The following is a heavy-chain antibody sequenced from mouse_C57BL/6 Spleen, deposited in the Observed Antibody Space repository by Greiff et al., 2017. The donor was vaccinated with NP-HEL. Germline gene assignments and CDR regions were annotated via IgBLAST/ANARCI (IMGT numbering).Heavy chain of an antibody. J-gene: IGHJ3*01. V-gene: IGHV5-6*01. Sequence: VQLKEPGGDLVKPGGSLKLSCAASGFTFSSYGMSWVRQTPDKRLEWVATISSGGSYTYYPDSVKGRFTISRDNAKNTLYLQMSSLKAEDTAMYYCAREDYSNFLFAYWGQGTLVTVSA. D-gene: IGHD2-5*01. CDR3: AREDYSNFLFAY. CDR1: GFTFSSYG. CDR2: ISSGGSYT.